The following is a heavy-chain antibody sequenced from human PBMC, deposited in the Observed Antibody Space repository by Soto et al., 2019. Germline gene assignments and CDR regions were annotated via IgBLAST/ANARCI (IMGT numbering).Heavy chain of an antibody. Sequence: QQQMVESGGGVAQPGRSLRLSCAASGFTFTNYGMQWVRQAPGKGLEWVAVIWYDGINKHYADSVKGRFTISRDNSKNTLYLQMNSLRVEDTAVYYCARVYPYYASDYWGQGTLVTVSS. CDR1: GFTFTNYG. V-gene: IGHV3-33*01. D-gene: IGHD3-3*01. CDR3: ARVYPYYASDY. CDR2: IWYDGINK. J-gene: IGHJ4*02.